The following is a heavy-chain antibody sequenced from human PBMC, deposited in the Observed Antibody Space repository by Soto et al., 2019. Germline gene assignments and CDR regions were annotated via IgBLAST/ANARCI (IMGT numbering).Heavy chain of an antibody. J-gene: IGHJ4*02. Sequence: SQTLSLTCAISGDSVSSNSAAWNWIRQSPSRGLEWLGRTYYRSKWYNDYAVSVKSRITINPDTSKNQFSLQLNSVTPEDTAVYYCAREGTVGGPVTTHPSSSFDYWGQGTLVTVSS. V-gene: IGHV6-1*01. D-gene: IGHD4-17*01. CDR2: TYYRSKWYN. CDR3: AREGTVGGPVTTHPSSSFDY. CDR1: GDSVSSNSAA.